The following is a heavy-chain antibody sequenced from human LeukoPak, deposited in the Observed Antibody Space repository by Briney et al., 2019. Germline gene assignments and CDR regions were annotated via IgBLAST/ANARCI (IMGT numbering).Heavy chain of an antibody. CDR1: GGSISSSSYY. J-gene: IGHJ5*02. D-gene: IGHD3-3*01. Sequence: SETLSLTCTVSGGSISSSSYYWGWIRQPPGKGLEWIGSIYYSGSTYYNPSLKSRVTISVDTSKNQFSLKLSSVTAADTAVYYCARAYYDVWSGYYSRNNWFDPWGQGTLVTVSS. CDR3: ARAYYDVWSGYYSRNNWFDP. CDR2: IYYSGST. V-gene: IGHV4-39*07.